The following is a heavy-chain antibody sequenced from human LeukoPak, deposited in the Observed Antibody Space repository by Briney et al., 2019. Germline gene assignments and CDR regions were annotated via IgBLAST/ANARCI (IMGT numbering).Heavy chain of an antibody. V-gene: IGHV4-59*01. CDR3: ARVRPNDYSNYFDY. Sequence: SETLSLTCTVSGGSISNYYWSWIRQPPGKGLECIGYIYYSGSTNYNPSLKSRVTISVDTSKSQFSLKLDSVTAADTAVYYCARVRPNDYSNYFDYWGQGTLVTVSS. J-gene: IGHJ4*02. CDR2: IYYSGST. D-gene: IGHD4-11*01. CDR1: GGSISNYY.